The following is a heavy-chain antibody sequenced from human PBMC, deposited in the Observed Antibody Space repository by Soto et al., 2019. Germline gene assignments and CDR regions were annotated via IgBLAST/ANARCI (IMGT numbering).Heavy chain of an antibody. J-gene: IGHJ6*02. CDR3: ARVSGYPNYYGMDV. V-gene: IGHV5-10-1*01. D-gene: IGHD3-22*01. CDR2: IEPSDSYT. CDR1: GYSFTSYW. Sequence: GESLKISCKGSGYSFTSYWITWVRQMPGKGLEWMGKIEPSDSYTNYSPSFQGHVTISADKSISTAYLQWSSLKASDTAMYYCARVSGYPNYYGMDVWGQGTTATVSS.